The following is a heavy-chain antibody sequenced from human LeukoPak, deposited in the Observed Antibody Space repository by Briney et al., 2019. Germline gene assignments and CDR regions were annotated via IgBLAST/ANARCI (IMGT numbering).Heavy chain of an antibody. Sequence: ASVKVSCKTSGGTFSSYAISWVRQAPGQGLEWMGGIIPIFGTANYAQKFQGRVTITTDESTSTAYMELSSLRSEDTAVYYCAIWGQQLAFDYWGQGTLVTVSS. V-gene: IGHV1-69*05. CDR2: IIPIFGTA. J-gene: IGHJ4*02. CDR1: GGTFSSYA. CDR3: AIWGQQLAFDY. D-gene: IGHD6-13*01.